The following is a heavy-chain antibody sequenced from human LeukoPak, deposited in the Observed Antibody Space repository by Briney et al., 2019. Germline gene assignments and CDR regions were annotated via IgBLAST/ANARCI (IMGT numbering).Heavy chain of an antibody. D-gene: IGHD3-22*01. CDR1: GFTFSSYE. J-gene: IGHJ3*02. Sequence: GGSLRLSCAASGFTFSSYEMNWVRQAPGKGLEWVSYISSSGSTIYYADSVKGRFTISRDNAKNSLYLQMNSLRAEDTAVYYCARAGNYDSSGYYQDLIAFDIWGQGTMVTVSS. CDR2: ISSSGSTI. CDR3: ARAGNYDSSGYYQDLIAFDI. V-gene: IGHV3-48*03.